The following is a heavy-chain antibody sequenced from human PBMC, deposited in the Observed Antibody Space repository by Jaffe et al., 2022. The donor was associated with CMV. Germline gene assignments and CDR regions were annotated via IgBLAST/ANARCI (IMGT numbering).Heavy chain of an antibody. CDR2: FYPGDSDA. CDR1: GYTFTNYW. J-gene: IGHJ4*02. CDR3: ARFMTTFQYFDY. Sequence: EVQLVQSGAEVKKPGESVKISCQVSGYTFTNYWIGWVRQMPGKGLEWMGFFYPGDSDARYSPSFQGQITMSADKSINSAYLQWSSLKASDSAMYYCARFMTTFQYFDYWGQGTLVTVSS. V-gene: IGHV5-51*01. D-gene: IGHD3-16*01.